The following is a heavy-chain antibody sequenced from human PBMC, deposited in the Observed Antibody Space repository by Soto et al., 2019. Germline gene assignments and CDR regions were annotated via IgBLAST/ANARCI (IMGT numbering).Heavy chain of an antibody. V-gene: IGHV1-18*01. Sequence: QVQLVQSEAEVKKPGASVKVSCKASGYTFTNFGVSWVRQAPGQGLEWMGWISAYNGYTNYAQKLQGRATMTTETSTTTAFMELGSLRSVDTAVYYCARCHDGAWGSSHFRCADYWGQGPLVTVSS. D-gene: IGHD3-16*01. CDR3: ARCHDGAWGSSHFRCADY. CDR2: ISAYNGYT. CDR1: GYTFTNFG. J-gene: IGHJ4*02.